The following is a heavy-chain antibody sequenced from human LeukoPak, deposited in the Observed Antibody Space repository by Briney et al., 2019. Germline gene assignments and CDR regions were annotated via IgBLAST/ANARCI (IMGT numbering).Heavy chain of an antibody. Sequence: SETLSLTCSVSGLSITSYYWTWIRQPPGKGLEWIGYIYYSGSTNYNPSLKSRATISVDTSKNQFSLKLSSVTAADTAVYYCGRVVPAAYVDYWGQGTLVTVSS. CDR1: GLSITSYY. CDR2: IYYSGST. V-gene: IGHV4-59*01. J-gene: IGHJ4*02. CDR3: GRVVPAAYVDY. D-gene: IGHD2-2*01.